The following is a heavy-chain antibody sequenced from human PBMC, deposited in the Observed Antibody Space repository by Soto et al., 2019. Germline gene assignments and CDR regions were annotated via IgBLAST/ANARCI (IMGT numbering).Heavy chain of an antibody. D-gene: IGHD6-19*01. CDR2: ISYSGT. CDR3: ARRAGSIVVPAYS. CDR1: GGSISISDYY. V-gene: IGHV4-39*01. J-gene: IGHJ4*02. Sequence: QLQLQESGPGLVKPSETLSLTCTVSGGSISISDYYWVWIRQPPGKGLEWIGSISYSGTYYKPSLQSRVTISLDTPKNQFSLRLSSVNAADAAVYYGARRAGSIVVPAYSWGQGTLVTVSS.